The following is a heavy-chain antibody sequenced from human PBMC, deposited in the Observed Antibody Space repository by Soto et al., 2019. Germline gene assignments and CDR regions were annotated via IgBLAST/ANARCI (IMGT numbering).Heavy chain of an antibody. Sequence: SVKLTCKSSGGTFSSYTISWVRQATGQGLEWMGRIIPILGIANYAQKFQGRVTITADKSTSTAYMELSSLRSEDTAVYYCSRDRWYYYDSSGYYGFDYWGQGTLVTVSS. CDR3: SRDRWYYYDSSGYYGFDY. J-gene: IGHJ4*02. CDR2: IIPILGIA. V-gene: IGHV1-69*04. CDR1: GGTFSSYT. D-gene: IGHD3-22*01.